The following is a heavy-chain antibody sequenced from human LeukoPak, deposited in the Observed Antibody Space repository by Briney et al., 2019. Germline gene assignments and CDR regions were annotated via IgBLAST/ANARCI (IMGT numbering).Heavy chain of an antibody. Sequence: GASVKVSCKASGYTFSSYGISWVRQAPGQGLEWMGIINPSGGSTSYAQKFQGRVTMTRDMSTSTVYMELSSLRSEDTAVYYCAKDQGGSSYSFDYWGRGTLVTVSS. V-gene: IGHV1-46*01. CDR1: GYTFSSYG. J-gene: IGHJ4*02. D-gene: IGHD5-18*01. CDR2: INPSGGST. CDR3: AKDQGGSSYSFDY.